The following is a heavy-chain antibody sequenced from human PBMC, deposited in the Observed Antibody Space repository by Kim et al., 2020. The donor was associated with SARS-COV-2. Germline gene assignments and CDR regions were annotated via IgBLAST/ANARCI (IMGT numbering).Heavy chain of an antibody. Sequence: GGSLRLSCAASGFTFSSYAMSWVRQAPGKGLEWVSAISGSGGSTYYADSVKGRFTISRDNSKNTLYLQMNSLRAEDTAVYYCANAPGVATVTTPVWFDPWGQGTLVTVSS. CDR1: GFTFSSYA. J-gene: IGHJ5*02. V-gene: IGHV3-23*01. D-gene: IGHD4-17*01. CDR3: ANAPGVATVTTPVWFDP. CDR2: ISGSGGST.